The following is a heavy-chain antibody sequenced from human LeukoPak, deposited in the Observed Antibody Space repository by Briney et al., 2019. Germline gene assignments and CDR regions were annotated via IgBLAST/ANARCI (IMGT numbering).Heavy chain of an antibody. V-gene: IGHV4-38-2*02. CDR2: IYHSGST. Sequence: RRSETLSLTCTVSGYSISSGYYWGWIRQPPAKGLEWIGSIYHSGSTYYNPSLKSRVTISVDTSKNQFSLKLSSVTAADTAVYYCARGGVGATTGWFDPWGQGTLVTVSS. D-gene: IGHD1-26*01. CDR1: GYSISSGYY. CDR3: ARGGVGATTGWFDP. J-gene: IGHJ5*02.